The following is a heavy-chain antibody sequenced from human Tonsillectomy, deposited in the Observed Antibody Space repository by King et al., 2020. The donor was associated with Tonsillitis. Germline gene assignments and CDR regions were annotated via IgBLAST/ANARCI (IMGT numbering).Heavy chain of an antibody. CDR1: GFTFSAYG. D-gene: IGHD3-22*01. V-gene: IGHV3-33*05. CDR3: SRDSHYYSIDS. CDR2: ISHDGSNT. J-gene: IGHJ4*02. Sequence: VQLVESGGGVVQPGRSLRLSCAASGFTFSAYGMHWVRQAPGKGLERVALISHDGSNTYYEDSVKGRFTISRDNSKYTMYLQMTSLRAEDTAVYYCSRDSHYYSIDSWGQGTLVTVSS.